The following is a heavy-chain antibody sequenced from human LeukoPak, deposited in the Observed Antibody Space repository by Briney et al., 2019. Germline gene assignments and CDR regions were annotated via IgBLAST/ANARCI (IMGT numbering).Heavy chain of an antibody. CDR2: ISSSGSTI. V-gene: IGHV3-11*01. J-gene: IGHJ3*02. Sequence: GGSLRLSCAASGFTFSDYYMSWIRQAPGKGLEWVSYISSSGSTIYYADSVKGRFTISRDNAKNSLYLQMNSLRAEDTALYYCAKDMQGTYYCDSSGYYYVGAFDIWGQGTMVTVSS. CDR1: GFTFSDYY. CDR3: AKDMQGTYYCDSSGYYYVGAFDI. D-gene: IGHD3-22*01.